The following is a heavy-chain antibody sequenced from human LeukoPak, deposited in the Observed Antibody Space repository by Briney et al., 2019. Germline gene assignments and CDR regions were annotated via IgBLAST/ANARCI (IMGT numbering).Heavy chain of an antibody. V-gene: IGHV4-39*01. D-gene: IGHD1-26*01. CDR2: IYYSGNT. Sequence: PSETLSLTCTISGDSISSIIYYWGWIRQPPGKGLEWIGSIYYSGNTYYNPSLKSRVTISVDTSKNQFSLKLSSVTAADTAVYYCASIGYYYYYMDVWGKGTTVTISS. CDR3: ASIGYYYYYMDV. J-gene: IGHJ6*03. CDR1: GDSISSIIYY.